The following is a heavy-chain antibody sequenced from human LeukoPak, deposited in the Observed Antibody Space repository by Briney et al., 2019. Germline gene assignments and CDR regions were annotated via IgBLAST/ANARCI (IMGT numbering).Heavy chain of an antibody. D-gene: IGHD2-21*02. CDR2: ISSSGTTI. V-gene: IGHV3-48*01. J-gene: IGHJ4*02. CDR1: GFTFNRYS. CDR3: ARGKLAYCGGDCYSGVPNFDY. Sequence: GGSLRLSCAASGFTFNRYSMNWVRQAPGKGLEWISYISSSGTTIYYADSVQGRFIISRDNARNSLHLQMNSLRAEDTAVYYCARGKLAYCGGDCYSGVPNFDYWGQGTLVTVSS.